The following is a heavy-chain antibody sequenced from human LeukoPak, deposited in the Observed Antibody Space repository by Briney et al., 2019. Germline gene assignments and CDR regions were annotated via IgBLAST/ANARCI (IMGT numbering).Heavy chain of an antibody. CDR1: GGSISSDY. CDR2: ISYSGTT. Sequence: SETLSLTCTVSGGSISSDYWSWIRLAPGQGLEWIAYISYSGTTNYNPSLKRRVTLSLDTSRNQFSLNLSSVTAADTAVYYCARYKWPNWFHPWGQGTLVTVSS. V-gene: IGHV4-59*01. D-gene: IGHD1-20*01. CDR3: ARYKWPNWFHP. J-gene: IGHJ5*02.